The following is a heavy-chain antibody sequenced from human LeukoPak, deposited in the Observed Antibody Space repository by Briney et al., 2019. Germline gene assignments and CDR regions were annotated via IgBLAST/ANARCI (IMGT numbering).Heavy chain of an antibody. J-gene: IGHJ4*02. Sequence: GGSLRLSCAASGFTFSSYSMNWVRQAPGKGLEWVSSISSSSSYIYYADSVKGRFTISRDNAKNSLYLQMNSLRAEDTAVYYCARDRSPYDSSGYYLDYWGQGTLVTVSS. CDR3: ARDRSPYDSSGYYLDY. D-gene: IGHD3-22*01. CDR1: GFTFSSYS. V-gene: IGHV3-21*01. CDR2: ISSSSSYI.